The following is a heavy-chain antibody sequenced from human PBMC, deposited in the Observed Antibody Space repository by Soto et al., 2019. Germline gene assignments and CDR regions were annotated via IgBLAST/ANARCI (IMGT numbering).Heavy chain of an antibody. J-gene: IGHJ5*02. CDR2: IYYSGST. D-gene: IGHD2-21*02. Sequence: PSETLSLTCTVSGGSISSYYWSWIRQPPGKGLEWIGYIYYSGSTKYNSSLKSRITISVDTSKNQFSLKLSSVTAADTAVYYCARVAPPYCRGDCYSGWFDPWGQGTLVTVSS. CDR3: ARVAPPYCRGDCYSGWFDP. V-gene: IGHV4-59*01. CDR1: GGSISSYY.